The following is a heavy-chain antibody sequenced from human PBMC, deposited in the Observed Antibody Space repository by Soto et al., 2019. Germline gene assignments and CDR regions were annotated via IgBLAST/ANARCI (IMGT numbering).Heavy chain of an antibody. Sequence: SETLSLTCTVSGGSISSSRYYWGWIRQPPGKGLEWIGSIYYSGSTYYNPSLKSRVTISVDTSKNQFSLKLSSVTAADTAVYYCARDPRGYDSSGYYYGYWGQGTLVTVSS. CDR1: GGSISSSRYY. J-gene: IGHJ4*02. V-gene: IGHV4-39*07. CDR2: IYYSGST. D-gene: IGHD3-22*01. CDR3: ARDPRGYDSSGYYYGY.